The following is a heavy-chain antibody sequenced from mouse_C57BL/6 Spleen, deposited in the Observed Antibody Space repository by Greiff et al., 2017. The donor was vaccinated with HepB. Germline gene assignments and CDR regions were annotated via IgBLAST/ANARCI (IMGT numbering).Heavy chain of an antibody. Sequence: EVQRVESGGGLVKPGGSLKLSCAASGFTFSDYGMHWVRQAPEKGLEWVAYISSGSSTIYYADTVKGRFTISRDNAKNTLFLQMTSLRSEDTAMYYCARNDYASYYYAMDYWGQGTSVTVSS. CDR1: GFTFSDYG. V-gene: IGHV5-17*01. J-gene: IGHJ4*01. D-gene: IGHD2-4*01. CDR2: ISSGSSTI. CDR3: ARNDYASYYYAMDY.